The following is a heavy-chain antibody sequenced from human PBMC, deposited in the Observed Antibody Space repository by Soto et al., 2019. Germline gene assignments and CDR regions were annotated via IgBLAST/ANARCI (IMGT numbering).Heavy chain of an antibody. D-gene: IGHD6-13*01. CDR3: ARGIAGSSSWYRPPLMFDY. V-gene: IGHV4-31*03. CDR1: GGSISSGGYY. Sequence: QVQLQESGPGLVKPSQTLSLTCTVSGGSISSGGYYWSWIRQHPGKGLEWIGYIYYSGSTYYNPSLKSRVTISVDTSKNQFSLKLSSVTAADTAVYYCARGIAGSSSWYRPPLMFDYWGQGTLVTVSS. CDR2: IYYSGST. J-gene: IGHJ4*02.